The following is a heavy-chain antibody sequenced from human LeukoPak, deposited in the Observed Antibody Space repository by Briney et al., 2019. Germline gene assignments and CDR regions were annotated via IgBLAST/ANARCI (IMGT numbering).Heavy chain of an antibody. D-gene: IGHD2/OR15-2a*01. Sequence: PGGSLRLSCAASGFIFSSYDMSWVRQAPGKGLEWVSAISGRGGSTYYADSVKGRFTISRDNSKNTLYLQMNSLRAEDTAVYYCAKDLIANDYWGQGTLVTVSS. CDR2: ISGRGGST. V-gene: IGHV3-23*01. CDR1: GFIFSSYD. J-gene: IGHJ4*02. CDR3: AKDLIANDY.